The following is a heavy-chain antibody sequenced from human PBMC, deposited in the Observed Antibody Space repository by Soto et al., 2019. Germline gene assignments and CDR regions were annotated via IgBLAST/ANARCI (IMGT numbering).Heavy chain of an antibody. Sequence: SETLSLTCTVSGGSISSGGYYWSWIRQHPGKGLEWIGYIYYSGSTYYNPSLKSRVTISVDTSKNQFSLKLSSVTAADTAVYYCARYRYSNYLHDYWGQGTLVTVSS. CDR3: ARYRYSNYLHDY. D-gene: IGHD4-4*01. V-gene: IGHV4-31*03. J-gene: IGHJ4*02. CDR1: GGSISSGGYY. CDR2: IYYSGST.